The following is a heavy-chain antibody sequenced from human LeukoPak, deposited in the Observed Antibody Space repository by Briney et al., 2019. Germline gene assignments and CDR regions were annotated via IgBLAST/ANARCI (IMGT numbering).Heavy chain of an antibody. CDR1: GGSFSGYY. CDR3: ARGRGSSGWVRRFDP. CDR2: INHSGST. D-gene: IGHD6-19*01. V-gene: IGHV4-34*01. Sequence: SETLSLTCAVYGGSFSGYYWSWIRQPPGKGLEWIGEINHSGSTNYNPSLKSRVTISVDTSKNQFSLKLSSVTAADTAVCYCARGRGSSGWVRRFDPWGQGTLVTVSS. J-gene: IGHJ5*02.